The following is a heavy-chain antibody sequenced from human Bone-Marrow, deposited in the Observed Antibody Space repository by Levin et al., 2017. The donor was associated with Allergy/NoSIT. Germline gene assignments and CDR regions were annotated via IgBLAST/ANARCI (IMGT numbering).Heavy chain of an antibody. D-gene: IGHD3-9*01. CDR1: GFTFNYYA. CDR2: ISGSGGST. Sequence: AGGSLRLSCAASGFTFNYYAMTWVRQAPGRGLEWVAGISGSGGSTYYADSVKGRFTISRDNSKNTPFVQMNSLRAEDPAVYYCAKAPTYAIFGDFDSWGQGTLVTVSS. V-gene: IGHV3-23*01. J-gene: IGHJ4*02. CDR3: AKAPTYAIFGDFDS.